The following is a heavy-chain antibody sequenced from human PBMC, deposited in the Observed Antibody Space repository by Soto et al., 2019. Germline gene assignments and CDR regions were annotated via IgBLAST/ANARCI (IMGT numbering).Heavy chain of an antibody. Sequence: GGSLRLSCAASGFSFRSYYLNWVRQAPGRGLEWVSSISPSSSFLSYADSVKGRFTISRDNAKSSVHLQMNSLRAEDTAVYYCARVGTDYGSGSPYYSDYWGQGTLVTVSS. D-gene: IGHD3-10*01. V-gene: IGHV3-21*06. CDR3: ARVGTDYGSGSPYYSDY. CDR2: ISPSSSFL. J-gene: IGHJ4*02. CDR1: GFSFRSYY.